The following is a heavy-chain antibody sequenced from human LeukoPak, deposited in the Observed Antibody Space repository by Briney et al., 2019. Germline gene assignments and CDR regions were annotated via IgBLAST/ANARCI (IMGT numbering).Heavy chain of an antibody. J-gene: IGHJ1*01. D-gene: IGHD2-15*01. CDR2: ISGSGGST. Sequence: GGSLRLSCAASGFTFSSYAMSWVRQAPGKGLEWVSAISGSGGSTYYADSVKGRFTISRDNSKNTLYLQMNSLRAEDTAVYYCAKDGCRGGSCYPEYFQHWGQGTLVTVSS. CDR3: AKDGCRGGSCYPEYFQH. V-gene: IGHV3-23*01. CDR1: GFTFSSYA.